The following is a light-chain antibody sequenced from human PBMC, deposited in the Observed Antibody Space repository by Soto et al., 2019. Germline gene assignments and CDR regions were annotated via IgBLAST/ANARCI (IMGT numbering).Light chain of an antibody. CDR2: GAS. CDR1: QTVGSN. V-gene: IGKV3-15*01. Sequence: EVVLTQSPATLSVSPGERATLSCRASQTVGSNLAWYQHKPGQARRLLISGASTRATGVPARFGGSGSGTEFALTITGLQSEDFTVYFCQQYNTRPQTFGQGTKVDIK. J-gene: IGKJ1*01. CDR3: QQYNTRPQT.